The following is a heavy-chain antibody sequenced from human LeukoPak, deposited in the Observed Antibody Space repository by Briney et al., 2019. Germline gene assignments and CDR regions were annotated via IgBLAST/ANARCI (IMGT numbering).Heavy chain of an antibody. V-gene: IGHV3-30-3*01. J-gene: IGHJ4*02. CDR1: GFTFSSCA. CDR2: ISYDGSNK. Sequence: GGSLRLSCAASGFTFSSCAMHWVRQAPGKGLEWVAVISYDGSNKYYADSVKGRFTISRDNSKNTLYLQMNSLRAEDTAVYYCARDDGYAAFDYWGQGTLVTVSS. D-gene: IGHD5-24*01. CDR3: ARDDGYAAFDY.